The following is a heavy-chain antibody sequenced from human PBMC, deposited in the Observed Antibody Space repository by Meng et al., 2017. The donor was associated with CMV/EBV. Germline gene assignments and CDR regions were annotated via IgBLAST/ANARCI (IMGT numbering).Heavy chain of an antibody. D-gene: IGHD5-12*01. J-gene: IGHJ4*02. V-gene: IGHV3-48*03. CDR3: ARGGSGYGSDY. CDR1: GFTFSSYE. Sequence: GESLKISCAASGFTFSSYEVNWVRQAPGKGLEWVSYMSIGGYPVYYADSVRGRFTISRDNAKNSLYLQMNSLRAEDTAVYYCARGGSGYGSDYWGQGTLVTVSS. CDR2: MSIGGYPV.